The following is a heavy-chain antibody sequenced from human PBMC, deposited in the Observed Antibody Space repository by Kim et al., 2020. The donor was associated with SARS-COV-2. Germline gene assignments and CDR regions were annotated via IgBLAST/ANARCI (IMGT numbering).Heavy chain of an antibody. V-gene: IGHV3-21*01. CDR1: GFTFSSYS. D-gene: IGHD3-16*01. CDR3: ARDVSVMGERRLY. Sequence: GGSLRLSCAASGFTFSSYSMNWVRQAPGKGLEWVSSISSSSSYIYYADSVKGRFTISRDNAKNSLYLQMNSLRAEDTAVYYCARDVSVMGERRLYWGQGTLVTVSS. J-gene: IGHJ4*02. CDR2: ISSSSSYI.